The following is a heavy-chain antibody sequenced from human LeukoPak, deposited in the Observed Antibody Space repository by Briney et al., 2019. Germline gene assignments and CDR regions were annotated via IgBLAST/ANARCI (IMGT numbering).Heavy chain of an antibody. Sequence: SETLSLTCAVYGGSFSGYYWSWIRQPPGEGLEWIGEINHSGSTNYNPSLKSRVTISVDTSKNQFSLKLSSVTAADTAVYYCASFGMHSSGWYGDYWGQGTLVTVSS. J-gene: IGHJ4*02. V-gene: IGHV4-34*01. CDR1: GGSFSGYY. CDR3: ASFGMHSSGWYGDY. CDR2: INHSGST. D-gene: IGHD6-19*01.